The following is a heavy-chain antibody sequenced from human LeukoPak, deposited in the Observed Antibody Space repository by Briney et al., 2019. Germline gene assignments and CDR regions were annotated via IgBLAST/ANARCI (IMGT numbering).Heavy chain of an antibody. D-gene: IGHD1-1*01. V-gene: IGHV3-30-3*01. CDR3: ARHAPPSNWRHFDY. J-gene: IGHJ4*02. CDR1: GFTFSSYA. CDR2: ISYDGSNK. Sequence: GGSLRLSCAASGFTFSSYAMHWVRQAPGKGLEWVAVISYDGSNKYYADSVKGRFTISRDNSKNTLYLQMNSLRAEDTAVYYRARHAPPSNWRHFDYWGQGTLVTVSS.